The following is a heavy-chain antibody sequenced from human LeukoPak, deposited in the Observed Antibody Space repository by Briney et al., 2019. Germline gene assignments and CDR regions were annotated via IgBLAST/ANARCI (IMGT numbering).Heavy chain of an antibody. J-gene: IGHJ4*02. D-gene: IGHD5-12*01. Sequence: GGSLRLSCAASGFTFSNVWMSWVRQAPGKGQEWVGRIKSKTDGGTTDYATPVKGRFTISRDDSENTLFLQMNSLKTEDTAVYYCTTDRRASSGYEVYWGQGTLVTVSS. V-gene: IGHV3-15*01. CDR2: IKSKTDGGTT. CDR1: GFTFSNVW. CDR3: TTDRRASSGYEVY.